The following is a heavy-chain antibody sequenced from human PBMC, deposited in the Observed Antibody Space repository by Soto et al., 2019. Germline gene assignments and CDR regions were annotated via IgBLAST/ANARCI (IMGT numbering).Heavy chain of an antibody. CDR2: ISAYNGNT. V-gene: IGHV1-18*01. D-gene: IGHD3-3*01. Sequence: GASVKVSCKASGYTFTSYGISWVRQAPGQGLEWMGWISAYNGNTNYAQKLQGRVTMTTDTSTSTAYMELRSLRSDDTAAYYCAREGRVYDFWSGTEYVGVLEGPSWFDPWGQGTLVTVSS. CDR3: AREGRVYDFWSGTEYVGVLEGPSWFDP. CDR1: GYTFTSYG. J-gene: IGHJ5*02.